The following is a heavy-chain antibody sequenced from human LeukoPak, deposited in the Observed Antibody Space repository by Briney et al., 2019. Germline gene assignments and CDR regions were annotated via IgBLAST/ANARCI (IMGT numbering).Heavy chain of an antibody. CDR1: GGSISSSNW. J-gene: IGHJ6*03. CDR2: IYHSGST. Sequence: KPSGTLPLTCAVSGGSISSSNWWSWVRQPPGKGLEWIGEIYHSGSTNYNPSLKSRVTISVDTSKNQFSLKLSSVTAADTAVYYCARARVAGPLNYYYYYYMDVWGKGTTVTISS. CDR3: ARARVAGPLNYYYYYYMDV. V-gene: IGHV4-4*02. D-gene: IGHD6-19*01.